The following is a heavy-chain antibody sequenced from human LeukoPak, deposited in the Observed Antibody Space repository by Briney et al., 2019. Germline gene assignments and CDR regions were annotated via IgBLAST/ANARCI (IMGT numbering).Heavy chain of an antibody. CDR3: ARNPGRGLYWYFDL. Sequence: PSETLSLTCTVSGGSVSSSSYYWGWIRQPPGKGLEWIGSIYYSGSTYYNPSLKSRVTISVDTSKNQFSLKLSSVTAADTAVYYCARNPGRGLYWYFDLWGRGTLVTVSS. CDR2: IYYSGST. D-gene: IGHD3-10*01. CDR1: GGSVSSSSYY. V-gene: IGHV4-39*07. J-gene: IGHJ2*01.